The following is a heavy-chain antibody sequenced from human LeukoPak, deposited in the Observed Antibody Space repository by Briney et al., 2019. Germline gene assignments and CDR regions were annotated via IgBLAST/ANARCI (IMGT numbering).Heavy chain of an antibody. V-gene: IGHV3-48*04. CDR1: GFTFSSCI. D-gene: IGHD3-3*01. CDR3: ARDYYDFWSGPDYGMDV. Sequence: GGSLRLSYADSGFTFSSCIMNWVRQAPGKGLEWWSYISGSSSTIYYADSVKGRFTISRDNAKNSLYLQMNSLRAEDTAVYYCARDYYDFWSGPDYGMDVWGQGTTVTVSS. J-gene: IGHJ6*02. CDR2: ISGSSSTI.